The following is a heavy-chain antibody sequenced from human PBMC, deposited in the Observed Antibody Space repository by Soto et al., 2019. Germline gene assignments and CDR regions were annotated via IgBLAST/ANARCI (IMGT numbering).Heavy chain of an antibody. V-gene: IGHV1-2*02. D-gene: IGHD6-6*01. CDR1: GYSFTGYN. J-gene: IGHJ1*01. CDR3: AREGGGSSKYFHH. CDR2: INPNSGGT. Sequence: ASVKVSCKASGYSFTGYNIHWVRQAPGQGLEWMGWINPNSGGTNYAQKFQGRVTMTRDTSITTAYMGLRSDDTAVYYCAREGGGSSKYFHHWGQGTLVTVSS.